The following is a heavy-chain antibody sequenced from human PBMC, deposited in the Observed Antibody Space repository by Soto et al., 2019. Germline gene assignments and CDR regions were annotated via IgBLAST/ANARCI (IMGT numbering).Heavy chain of an antibody. CDR3: AKDYDFWSGYYTSFDY. J-gene: IGHJ4*02. Sequence: SGGGLVQPGGSLRLSCAASGFTLRNYVMNWVRQAPGKGLEWVSAISGSDGSTYYADSVRGRFTISRDNSKNTLYLQMNSLRAEDTAVYYCAKDYDFWSGYYTSFDYWGQGTLVTVSS. V-gene: IGHV3-23*01. CDR2: ISGSDGST. D-gene: IGHD3-3*01. CDR1: GFTLRNYV.